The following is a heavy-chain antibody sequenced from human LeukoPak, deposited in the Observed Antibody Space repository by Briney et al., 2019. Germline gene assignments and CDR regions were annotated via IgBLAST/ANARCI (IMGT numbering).Heavy chain of an antibody. D-gene: IGHD2-2*01. J-gene: IGHJ6*02. V-gene: IGHV5-51*01. CDR2: IYPGDSDT. CDR3: ARGGPCSSTSCYPPYYYYGMDV. CDR1: GYSFTSYW. Sequence: GESLKISCKSSGYSFTSYWIGWVRPMPGKGLEWMGIIYPGDSDTRYSPSFQGQVTISADKSINTAYLQWSSLKASDTAMYYCARGGPCSSTSCYPPYYYYGMDVWGQGTTVTVSS.